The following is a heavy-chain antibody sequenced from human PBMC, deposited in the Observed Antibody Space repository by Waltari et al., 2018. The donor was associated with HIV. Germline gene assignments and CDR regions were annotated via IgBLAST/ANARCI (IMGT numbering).Heavy chain of an antibody. CDR1: GFTFSSYS. Sequence: EVQLVESGGGLVKPGGSLRLSCAASGFTFSSYSMNWVRQAPGKGVEVVSSISSSSSYIYYADSVKGRFTISRDNAKNSLYLQMNSLRAEDTAVYYCARDFWGGYYYGMDVWGQGTTVTVSS. J-gene: IGHJ6*02. V-gene: IGHV3-21*01. CDR2: ISSSSSYI. D-gene: IGHD3-16*01. CDR3: ARDFWGGYYYGMDV.